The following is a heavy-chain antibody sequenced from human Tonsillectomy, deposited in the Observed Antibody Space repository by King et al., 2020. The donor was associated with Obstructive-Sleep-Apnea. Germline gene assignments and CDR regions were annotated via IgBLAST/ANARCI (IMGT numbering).Heavy chain of an antibody. Sequence: VQLVESGGGLVKPGGSLRLSCAASGFTFTDYYMSWIRQAPGKGLEWLSYINTSGSTIYYAESVKGRITISRDNAKRSLYLHMNSLRAEDTAVYYCARTSPAAGRNDYWVQGTLVTVSS. J-gene: IGHJ4*02. CDR3: ARTSPAAGRNDY. CDR2: INTSGSTI. V-gene: IGHV3-11*01. D-gene: IGHD6-13*01. CDR1: GFTFTDYY.